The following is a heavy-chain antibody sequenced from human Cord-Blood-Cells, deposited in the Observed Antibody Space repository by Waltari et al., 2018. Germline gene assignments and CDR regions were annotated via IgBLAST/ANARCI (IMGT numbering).Heavy chain of an antibody. D-gene: IGHD3-22*01. V-gene: IGHV1-2*02. Sequence: QVPLVQSGAEVKKPGASVKVSCKASGYTFTGYYLHWVRQAHGHGLEWMGWINPNSGGTNYAQKFQGRVTMTRDTSISTAYMELSRLRSDDTAVYYCARSARRHYYDSSGYYFDYWGQGTLVTVSS. J-gene: IGHJ4*02. CDR1: GYTFTGYY. CDR3: ARSARRHYYDSSGYYFDY. CDR2: INPNSGGT.